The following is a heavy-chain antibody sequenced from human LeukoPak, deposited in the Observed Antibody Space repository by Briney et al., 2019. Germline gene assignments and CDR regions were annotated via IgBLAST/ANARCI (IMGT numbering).Heavy chain of an antibody. V-gene: IGHV4-34*01. CDR1: GESFSGYY. D-gene: IGHD3-10*01. CDR3: ARHPVLLWFGAWNWFDP. CDR2: INHSGST. Sequence: KASETLSLTCAVYGESFSGYYWSWIRQPPGKGLEWIGEINHSGSTNYNPSLKSRVTISVDTSKNQFSLKLSSVTAADTAVYYCARHPVLLWFGAWNWFDPWGQGTLVTVSS. J-gene: IGHJ5*02.